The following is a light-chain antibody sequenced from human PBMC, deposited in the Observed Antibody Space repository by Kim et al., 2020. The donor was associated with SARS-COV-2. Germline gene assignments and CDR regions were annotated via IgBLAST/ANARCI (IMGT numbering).Light chain of an antibody. CDR3: QQYNSYSLT. CDR2: DAS. J-gene: IGKJ4*01. Sequence: AAVGDRVTITCRASQSISSWLAWYQQKPGKAPKLLIYDASSLESGVPSRFSGSGSGTEFTLTISSLQPDDFATYYCQQYNSYSLTFGGGTKVDI. V-gene: IGKV1-5*01. CDR1: QSISSW.